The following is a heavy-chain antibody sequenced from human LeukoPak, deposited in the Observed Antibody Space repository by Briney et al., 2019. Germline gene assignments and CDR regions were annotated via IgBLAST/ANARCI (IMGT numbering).Heavy chain of an antibody. V-gene: IGHV4-39*07. CDR2: LDESGRP. CDR3: ARDLGGYPFFMDV. J-gene: IGHJ6*03. D-gene: IGHD2-15*01. CDR1: GGSIRSGDYH. Sequence: KSSETLSPTRSVSGGSIRSGDYHWAWVRPPPRKGLEFLGSLDESGRPYYNRPLKSRVSISGDTSGKQFSLNLTSVTAADTAVYFCARDLGGYPFFMDVWGRGTTVIVSS.